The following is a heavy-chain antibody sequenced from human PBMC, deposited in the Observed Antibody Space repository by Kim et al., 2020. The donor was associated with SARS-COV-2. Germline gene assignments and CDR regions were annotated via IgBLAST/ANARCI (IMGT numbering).Heavy chain of an antibody. V-gene: IGHV3-48*02. CDR3: ARDRGRWLLNGLHFDY. CDR2: ISSSSSTI. Sequence: GGSLRLSCAASGFTFSSYSMNWVRQAPGKGLEWVSYISSSSSTIYYADSVKGRFTISRDNAKNSLYLQMNSLRDEDTAVYYCARDRGRWLLNGLHFDYWGQGTLVTVSS. CDR1: GFTFSSYS. J-gene: IGHJ4*02. D-gene: IGHD3-22*01.